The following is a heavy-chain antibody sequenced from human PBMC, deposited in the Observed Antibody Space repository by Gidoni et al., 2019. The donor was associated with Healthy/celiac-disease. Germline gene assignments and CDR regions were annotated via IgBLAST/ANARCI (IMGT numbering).Heavy chain of an antibody. Sequence: VQLQQWGAGLLTPSETLSLACAFYGGSFSGYYWSWLRQHPGKGLEWLGEMNHSGSTNYNPSRKSRVTISVDTSKNQFSLKLSSVTAADTAVYYCARESYDFWSGYYGIDYWGQGTLVTVSS. CDR1: GGSFSGYY. CDR3: ARESYDFWSGYYGIDY. V-gene: IGHV4-34*01. J-gene: IGHJ4*02. D-gene: IGHD3-3*01. CDR2: MNHSGST.